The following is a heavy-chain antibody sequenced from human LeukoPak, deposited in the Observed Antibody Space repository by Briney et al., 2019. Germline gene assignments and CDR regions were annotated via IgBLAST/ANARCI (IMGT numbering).Heavy chain of an antibody. CDR1: GYSFTSYW. D-gene: IGHD6-6*01. CDR2: IYPGDSDT. CDR3: ARHRGIAARQGNLDY. V-gene: IGHV5-51*01. J-gene: IGHJ4*02. Sequence: GESLKISCKGSGYSFTSYWIGWVRQMPGKGLEWMGIIYPGDSDTRYSPSFQGQVTISADKSISTAYLQWSSLKASDTAMYYCARHRGIAARQGNLDYWGQGTLVTVSS.